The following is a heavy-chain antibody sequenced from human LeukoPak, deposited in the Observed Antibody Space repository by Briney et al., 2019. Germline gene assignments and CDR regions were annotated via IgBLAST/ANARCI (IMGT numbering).Heavy chain of an antibody. D-gene: IGHD4-11*01. Sequence: PSETLSLTCTVTGGSISSYYWSWIRQPPGKGLEWIGYIYYSGSTNYNPPLKSRVTISVDTSKNQFSLKLSSVTAADTAVYYCARHLTTEYYYYGMDVWGQGTTVTVSS. J-gene: IGHJ6*02. V-gene: IGHV4-59*08. CDR3: ARHLTTEYYYYGMDV. CDR2: IYYSGST. CDR1: GGSISSYY.